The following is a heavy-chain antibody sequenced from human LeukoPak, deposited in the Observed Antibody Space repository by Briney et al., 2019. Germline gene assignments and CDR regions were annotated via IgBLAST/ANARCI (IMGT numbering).Heavy chain of an antibody. CDR1: GYSISSGYY. CDR2: IYHSGST. D-gene: IGHD2-2*02. Sequence: SETLSLTCAVSGYSISSGYYWGWIRQPPGKGLEWIGSIYHSGSTYYNPSLKSRVTISVDTSKNQFSLKLSSVTAADTAVYYCARHEGLGYCSSTSCYTEYNWFDPWGQGTLVTVS. V-gene: IGHV4-38-2*01. J-gene: IGHJ5*02. CDR3: ARHEGLGYCSSTSCYTEYNWFDP.